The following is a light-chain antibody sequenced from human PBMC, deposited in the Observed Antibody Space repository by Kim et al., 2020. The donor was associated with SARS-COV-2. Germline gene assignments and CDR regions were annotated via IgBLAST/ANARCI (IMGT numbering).Light chain of an antibody. Sequence: GQTVTISCSGSLSKIGSNTVEWFLQSPGTAPKLLIFSNHQRPSGHPSRFSGSRSGTSASLAVSGLQSEDEADYYFSAWDDRLKSPVFGGGTQLTVL. CDR1: LSKIGSNT. CDR3: SAWDDRLKSPV. CDR2: SNH. V-gene: IGLV1-44*01. J-gene: IGLJ2*01.